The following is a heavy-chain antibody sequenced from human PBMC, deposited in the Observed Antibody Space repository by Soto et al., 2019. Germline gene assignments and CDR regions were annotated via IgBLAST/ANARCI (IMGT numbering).Heavy chain of an antibody. D-gene: IGHD3-3*01. J-gene: IGHJ6*02. CDR1: GYTFTDYW. Sequence: GESLKISCKGSGYTFTDYWINWVRQLPGKGLEWMGRIDPSDSYTKYSPSFQGHVTISADKSISTAYLEWSSLEASDTAMYYCARARSITIFGVVGFEMDVWGQGTTVTVSS. CDR3: ARARSITIFGVVGFEMDV. V-gene: IGHV5-10-1*01. CDR2: IDPSDSYT.